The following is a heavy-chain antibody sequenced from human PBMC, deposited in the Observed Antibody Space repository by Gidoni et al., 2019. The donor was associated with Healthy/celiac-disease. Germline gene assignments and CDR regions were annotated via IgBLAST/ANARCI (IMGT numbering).Heavy chain of an antibody. Sequence: EVQLVESGGGLVQPGGSLRLPCAASGFTFSSYWMSWVRQAPGKGLEWVANIKQDGSEKYYVDSVKGRFTISRDNAKNSLYLQMNSLRAEDTAVYYCAREPGYSSGWYSDYWGQGTLVTVSS. V-gene: IGHV3-7*01. CDR1: GFTFSSYW. CDR3: AREPGYSSGWYSDY. D-gene: IGHD6-19*01. J-gene: IGHJ4*02. CDR2: IKQDGSEK.